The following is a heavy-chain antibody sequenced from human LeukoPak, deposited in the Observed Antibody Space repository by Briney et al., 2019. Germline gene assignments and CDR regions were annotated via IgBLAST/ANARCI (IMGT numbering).Heavy chain of an antibody. CDR2: ISGSGGST. CDR1: GFTFNNYW. CDR3: AKGHSAHGTGFDC. D-gene: IGHD1-1*01. Sequence: PGGSLRLSCAASGFTFNNYWMVWVRQAPGKGLEWVSGISGSGGSTYYADSVKGRFTISRDNSKNTLYLQMNSLRAEDTAVYYCAKGHSAHGTGFDCWGQGTLVTVSS. V-gene: IGHV3-23*01. J-gene: IGHJ4*02.